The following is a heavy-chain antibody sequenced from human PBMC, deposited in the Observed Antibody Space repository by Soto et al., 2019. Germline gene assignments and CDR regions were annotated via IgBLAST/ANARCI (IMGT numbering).Heavy chain of an antibody. V-gene: IGHV4-59*01. J-gene: IGHJ4*02. Sequence: QVQLQESGPGLVKPSETLSLTCTVSGVSITRYKWSWIRQSPGTGLEWIAYMYSSGSRSYNPSLKSRLTMSVDTSRNQYSLKLNYAPAAETAVYYFAREWSGFNYWGQGILVAGSS. CDR3: AREWSGFNY. CDR1: GVSITRYK. D-gene: IGHD2-15*01. CDR2: MYSSGSR.